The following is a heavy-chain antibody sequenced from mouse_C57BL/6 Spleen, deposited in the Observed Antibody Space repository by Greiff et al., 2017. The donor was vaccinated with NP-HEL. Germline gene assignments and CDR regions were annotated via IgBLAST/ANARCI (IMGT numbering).Heavy chain of an antibody. Sequence: VQLQQSGPELVKPGASVKISCKASGYSFTGYYMNWVKQSPEKSLEWIGEINPSTGGTTYNQKFKAKATLTVDKSSSTAYMQLKSLTSEDSAVYYCARDSNYVFAYWGQGTLVTVSA. V-gene: IGHV1-42*01. J-gene: IGHJ3*01. CDR2: INPSTGGT. CDR1: GYSFTGYY. D-gene: IGHD2-5*01. CDR3: ARDSNYVFAY.